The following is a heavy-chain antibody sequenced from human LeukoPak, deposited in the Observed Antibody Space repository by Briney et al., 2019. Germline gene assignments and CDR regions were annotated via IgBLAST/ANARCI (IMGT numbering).Heavy chain of an antibody. J-gene: IGHJ4*02. CDR3: ARDMGGSGSYSY. CDR2: INAGIGNT. CDR1: GYTFTSYA. Sequence: ASVKVSCKTSGYTFTSYAMHWVRQAPGQRPEWMGWINAGIGNTRYSERFQDRITITRDTSASTVHMELSSLRSEDTAVYYCARDMGGSGSYSYWGQGTLVTVSS. V-gene: IGHV1-3*01. D-gene: IGHD3-10*01.